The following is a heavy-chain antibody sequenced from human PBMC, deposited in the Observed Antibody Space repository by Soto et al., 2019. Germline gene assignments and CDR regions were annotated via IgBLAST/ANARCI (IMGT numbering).Heavy chain of an antibody. CDR2: ISSSGSIM. Sequence: PGGSLRLSCAASGFTFSSYEMNWVRQAPGKGLEWVSYISSSGSIMYYADSVKGRFTISRDNAKKSLYLQMNSLRAEDTAVYYCARGPYGMDVWGQGTTVTVS. CDR1: GFTFSSYE. J-gene: IGHJ6*02. V-gene: IGHV3-48*03. CDR3: ARGPYGMDV.